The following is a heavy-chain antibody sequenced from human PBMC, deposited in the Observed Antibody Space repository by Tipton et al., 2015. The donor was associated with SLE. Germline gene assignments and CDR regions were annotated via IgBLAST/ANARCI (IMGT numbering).Heavy chain of an antibody. J-gene: IGHJ3*01. D-gene: IGHD5-12*01. CDR2: IDGEGSST. Sequence: SLRLSCAASGFTFSRYWMPWVRQAPGKGLVWVSRIDGEGSSTSYADSVKGRFTISRDNAKNTLYLQMNSLSAEDTAVYSCAREVTTIEGAFDLWGQGTMVTVSS. CDR3: AREVTTIEGAFDL. CDR1: GFTFSRYW. V-gene: IGHV3-74*01.